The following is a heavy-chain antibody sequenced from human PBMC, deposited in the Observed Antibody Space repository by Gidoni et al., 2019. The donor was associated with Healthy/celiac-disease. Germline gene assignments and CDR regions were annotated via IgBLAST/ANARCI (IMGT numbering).Heavy chain of an antibody. D-gene: IGHD4-17*01. CDR1: GFTFSSYA. J-gene: IGHJ3*02. CDR2: ISDDGSNK. CDR3: ARDGPPVRAFDI. V-gene: IGHV3-30-3*01. Sequence: QVQLVESGGGVVQPGRSLRLSCAASGFTFSSYAMHWVRQAPGKGLEWVAVISDDGSNKYYADSVKGRFTISRDNSKNTLYLQMNSLRAEDTAVYYCARDGPPVRAFDIWGQGTMVTVSS.